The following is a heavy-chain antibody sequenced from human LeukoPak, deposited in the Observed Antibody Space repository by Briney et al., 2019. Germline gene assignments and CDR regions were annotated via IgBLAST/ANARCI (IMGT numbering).Heavy chain of an antibody. CDR3: AMSYYYGSGSYYRVDY. CDR2: IYYSGST. V-gene: IGHV4-59*08. Sequence: SETLSLTCSVSGGSISSYYWSWIRQPPGKGLEWIGYIYYSGSTNYNPSLKSRVTISVDTSKNQFSLKLSSVTAADTAVYYCAMSYYYGSGSYYRVDYWGQGTLVTVSS. CDR1: GGSISSYY. J-gene: IGHJ4*02. D-gene: IGHD3-10*01.